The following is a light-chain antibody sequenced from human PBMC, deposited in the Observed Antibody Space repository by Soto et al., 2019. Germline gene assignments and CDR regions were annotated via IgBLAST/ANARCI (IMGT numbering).Light chain of an antibody. J-gene: IGLJ2*01. Sequence: QSVLTQPPSASGTPGQRVTISCSGRSSNIGSNYVYWYQQLPGTAPKLLIYRNNERPSGVPDRFSGSTSGASASLAISGLMSDDGVDYYCAAWDVSLSGVVFGGGTKLTVL. V-gene: IGLV1-47*01. CDR1: SSNIGSNY. CDR2: RNN. CDR3: AAWDVSLSGVV.